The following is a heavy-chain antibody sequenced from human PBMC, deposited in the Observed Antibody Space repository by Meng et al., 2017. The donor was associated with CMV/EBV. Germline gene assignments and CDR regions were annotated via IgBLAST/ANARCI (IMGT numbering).Heavy chain of an antibody. CDR3: ARESGIFGVVIISRSNWFDP. D-gene: IGHD3-3*01. Sequence: SYYMHGVRQAPEQGLEWMGIINPSGGSTSYAQKFQGRVTMTRDTSTSTVYMELSSLRSEDTAVYYCARESGIFGVVIISRSNWFDPWGQGTLVTVSS. CDR1: SYY. J-gene: IGHJ5*02. CDR2: INPSGGST. V-gene: IGHV1-46*01.